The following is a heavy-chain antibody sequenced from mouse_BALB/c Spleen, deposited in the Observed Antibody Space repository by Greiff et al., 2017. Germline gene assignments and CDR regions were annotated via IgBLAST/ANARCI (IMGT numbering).Heavy chain of an antibody. Sequence: VQLQQSGAELVRPGTSVKVSCKASGYAFTNYLIEWVKQRPGQGLEWIGVINPGSGGTNYNEKFKGKATLTADKSSSTAYMQLSSLTSDDSAVYFCARVGYSYAMDYWGQGTSVTVSS. CDR1: GYAFTNYL. J-gene: IGHJ4*01. CDR2: INPGSGGT. CDR3: ARVGYSYAMDY. D-gene: IGHD2-3*01. V-gene: IGHV1-54*01.